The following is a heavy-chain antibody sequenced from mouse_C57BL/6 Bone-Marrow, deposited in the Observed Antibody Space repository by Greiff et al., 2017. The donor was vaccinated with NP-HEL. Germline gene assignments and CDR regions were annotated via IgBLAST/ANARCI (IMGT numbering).Heavy chain of an antibody. V-gene: IGHV14-2*01. CDR1: GFNIKDYY. D-gene: IGHD2-4*01. CDR2: IDPEDGET. CDR3: VLYDYPYAIDY. J-gene: IGHJ4*01. Sequence: EVQLVESGAELVKPGASVKLSCTASGFNIKDYYMHWVKQRTEQGLEWIGRIDPEDGETKYAPKFQGKATLTADKSSNTAYLQLSSLTSEDTSVYFCVLYDYPYAIDYWGQGTSVSVSS.